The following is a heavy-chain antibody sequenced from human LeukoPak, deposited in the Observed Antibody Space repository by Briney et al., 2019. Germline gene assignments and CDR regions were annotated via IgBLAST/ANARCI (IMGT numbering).Heavy chain of an antibody. Sequence: GGSLRLSCTASGFTFSSHAMSWVRQAPGKGLDWFSAISGSGDSTYHADSVKGRFNISRDNSKNTLYLQMNSLRAEDTAVYYCAKGRYCSSTGCHYFFDNWGQGTQVTVSS. D-gene: IGHD2-2*01. CDR1: GFTFSSHA. V-gene: IGHV3-23*01. CDR2: ISGSGDST. J-gene: IGHJ4*02. CDR3: AKGRYCSSTGCHYFFDN.